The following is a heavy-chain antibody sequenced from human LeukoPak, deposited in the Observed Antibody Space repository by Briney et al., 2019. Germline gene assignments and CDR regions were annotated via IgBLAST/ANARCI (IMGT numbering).Heavy chain of an antibody. V-gene: IGHV1-69*13. Sequence: SVTVSCKASGYTFTSYGISWVRQAPGQGLEWMGGIIPIFGTANYAQKFQGRVTITADESTSTAYMELSSLRSEDTAVYYCARGWLQFFDYWGQGTLVTVSS. D-gene: IGHD5-12*01. CDR3: ARGWLQFFDY. J-gene: IGHJ4*02. CDR2: IIPIFGTA. CDR1: GYTFTSYG.